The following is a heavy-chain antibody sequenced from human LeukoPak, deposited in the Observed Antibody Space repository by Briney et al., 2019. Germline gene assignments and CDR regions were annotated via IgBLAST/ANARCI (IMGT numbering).Heavy chain of an antibody. CDR1: GFTVSSNY. V-gene: IGHV3-53*01. CDR2: IYSGGSI. Sequence: GGSLRLSCAASGFTVSSNYMSWVRQAPGKGLEWVSVIYSGGSIYYADSVKGRFTISRDNSKNTLYLQMNSLRAEDTAVYYCARSPPPYYYYYGMDVWGQGTTVTVSS. CDR3: ARSPPPYYYYYGMDV. J-gene: IGHJ6*02.